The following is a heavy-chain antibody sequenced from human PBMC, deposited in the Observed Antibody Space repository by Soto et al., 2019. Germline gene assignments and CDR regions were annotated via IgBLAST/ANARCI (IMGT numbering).Heavy chain of an antibody. Sequence: SETLSLTCAVYGGSFSGYYWSWIRQPPGKGLEWIGEINHSGSTNYNPSLKSRVTISVDTSKNQFSLKLSSVTAADTAVYYCARGRAAAGSINWFDPWGQGTLVTVSS. J-gene: IGHJ5*02. CDR3: ARGRAAAGSINWFDP. D-gene: IGHD6-13*01. CDR1: GGSFSGYY. V-gene: IGHV4-34*01. CDR2: INHSGST.